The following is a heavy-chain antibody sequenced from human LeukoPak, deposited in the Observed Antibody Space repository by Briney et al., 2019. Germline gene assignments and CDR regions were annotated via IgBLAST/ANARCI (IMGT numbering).Heavy chain of an antibody. D-gene: IGHD6-13*01. J-gene: IGHJ4*02. CDR1: GYTFTSYG. V-gene: IGHV1-18*01. CDR3: ASTGYSSSWTQFDY. Sequence: ASVKVSCKASGYTFTSYGISWVRQAPGQGLEWMGWISAYNGNTNYAQKLQGRVTMTTDTSTSTAYMELRSLRSDDTAVYYCASTGYSSSWTQFDYWGQGTLVTVSS. CDR2: ISAYNGNT.